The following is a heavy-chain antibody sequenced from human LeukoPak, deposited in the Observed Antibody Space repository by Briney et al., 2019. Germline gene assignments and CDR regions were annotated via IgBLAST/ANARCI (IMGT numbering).Heavy chain of an antibody. D-gene: IGHD2-15*01. CDR2: IRRKVSGATT. CDR1: GFTFGDYA. Sequence: GGSLRHSCTVTGFTFGDYAMGWVRQAPGKGLEWVGLIRRKVSGATTEYAASVKGRFTISRDDSKSIAYLQMNSLKTEDTAMYYCTRNIYCSGGSCSYYFDYWGQGTLVTVSS. J-gene: IGHJ4*02. CDR3: TRNIYCSGGSCSYYFDY. V-gene: IGHV3-49*04.